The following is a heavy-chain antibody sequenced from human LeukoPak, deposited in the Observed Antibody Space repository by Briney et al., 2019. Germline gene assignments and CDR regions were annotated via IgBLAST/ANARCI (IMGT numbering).Heavy chain of an antibody. V-gene: IGHV3-23*01. D-gene: IGHD3-22*01. Sequence: GGSLRLSCAASGFTFSSYAMNWVRQAPGKGLEWVSAISGGGGGTYYADSVKGRFTISRDDSKNTLYLQMNSLRAEDTAVYYCAKEGGSSGYYYVPFDYWGQGTLVTVSS. J-gene: IGHJ4*02. CDR1: GFTFSSYA. CDR3: AKEGGSSGYYYVPFDY. CDR2: ISGGGGGT.